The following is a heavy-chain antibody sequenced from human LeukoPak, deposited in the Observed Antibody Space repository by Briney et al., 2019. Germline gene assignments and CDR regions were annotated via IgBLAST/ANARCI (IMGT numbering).Heavy chain of an antibody. V-gene: IGHV4-59*08. D-gene: IGHD3-10*01. CDR3: ASNYYGSGSLDY. CDR2: IYYSGST. J-gene: IGHJ4*02. Sequence: SETLSLTCSVSGGSISSYYWSWIRQPPGKGLEWIGYIYYSGSTNYNPSLKSRVTISVDTSKNQFSLKLSSVTAADTAVYYCASNYYGSGSLDYWGQGNLVTVSS. CDR1: GGSISSYY.